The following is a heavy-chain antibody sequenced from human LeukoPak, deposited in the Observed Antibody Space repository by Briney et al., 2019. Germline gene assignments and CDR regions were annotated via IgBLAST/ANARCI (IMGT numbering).Heavy chain of an antibody. Sequence: GGSLRLSCAASGFTFSSYAMHWVRQAPGKGLEWVAVISYDGTNKYYADSVKGRFTISRDNSKNTLYLQMNSLRAEDTAVYYCARERGSHCFDYWGQGTLVTVSS. CDR1: GFTFSSYA. CDR2: ISYDGTNK. J-gene: IGHJ4*02. D-gene: IGHD3-10*01. CDR3: ARERGSHCFDY. V-gene: IGHV3-30*04.